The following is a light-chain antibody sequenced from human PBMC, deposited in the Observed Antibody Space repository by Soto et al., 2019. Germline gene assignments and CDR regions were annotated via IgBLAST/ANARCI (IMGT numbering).Light chain of an antibody. CDR1: LSVYSS. CDR2: DAS. CDR3: KQYNNWWT. V-gene: IGKV3-15*01. J-gene: IGKJ1*01. Sequence: VMTQSPATLSLSAGDSATLSCRASLSVYSSLAWYQQRPGQAPRLLIYDASIRATGVQARFSGSGSGTEFTLTIRSLQFDDSAVYYCKQYNNWWTCGQGTKVDIK.